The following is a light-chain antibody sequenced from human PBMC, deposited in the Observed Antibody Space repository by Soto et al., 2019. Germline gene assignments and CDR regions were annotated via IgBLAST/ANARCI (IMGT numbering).Light chain of an antibody. CDR1: QSISGY. CDR2: GAS. Sequence: EFVLTQSPGTLSLSPGERATLSCRASQSISGYLGWYQQKPGQAPRLFIYGASTRATGIPARFSGSGSGTEFTLTISSLQSEDFAVYYCQQYEKWPWTFGQGTKVDIK. CDR3: QQYEKWPWT. J-gene: IGKJ1*01. V-gene: IGKV3-15*01.